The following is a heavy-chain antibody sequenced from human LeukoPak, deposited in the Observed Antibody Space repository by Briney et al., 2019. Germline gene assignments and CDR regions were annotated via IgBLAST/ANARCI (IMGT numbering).Heavy chain of an antibody. CDR3: ERGGGEGGEGYFDY. CDR1: GFTFSDSY. V-gene: IGHV3-11*01. J-gene: IGHJ4*02. D-gene: IGHD3-16*01. CDR2: ISSGGDTI. Sequence: GGSLRLSCAASGFTFSDSYMSWIRQVPGKGLEWISYISSGGDTIYYADSVKGRFTISRANAKNSLYLQMNSLRAEDTAVYYCERGGGEGGEGYFDYWGQGTLVTVSS.